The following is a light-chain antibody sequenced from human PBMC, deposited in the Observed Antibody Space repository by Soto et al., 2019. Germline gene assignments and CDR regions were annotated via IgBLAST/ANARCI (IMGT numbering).Light chain of an antibody. Sequence: QSVLTQPPSASGTPGQKVTFSCSGSGSNIGSNVVNWYQQFPGTAPKLLIYSNIQRPSGVPDRFSGSKSGTSASLAISGLKSEDEADYFCAVWDDTLNGLLFGGGTKLTVL. CDR3: AVWDDTLNGLL. CDR2: SNI. V-gene: IGLV1-44*01. J-gene: IGLJ2*01. CDR1: GSNIGSNV.